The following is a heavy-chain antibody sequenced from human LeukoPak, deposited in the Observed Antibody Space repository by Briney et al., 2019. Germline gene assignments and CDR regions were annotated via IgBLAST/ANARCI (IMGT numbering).Heavy chain of an antibody. CDR2: IFWDDDK. D-gene: IGHD7-27*01. J-gene: IGHJ4*02. Sequence: ASGPTLVNPTQTLTLTCTFSGFSLSTSGVGVGSIRQPPGKALEWLALIFWDDDKRYRPSLKSRITIMKDTSRNPVVLTLTNMDPVDTATYYCAHSRLGNADYWGQGTLVTVSS. CDR1: GFSLSTSGVG. V-gene: IGHV2-5*02. CDR3: AHSRLGNADY.